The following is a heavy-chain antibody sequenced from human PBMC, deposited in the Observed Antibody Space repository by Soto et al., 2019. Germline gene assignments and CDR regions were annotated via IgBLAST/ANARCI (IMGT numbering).Heavy chain of an antibody. CDR2: IYPGDSDT. CDR3: ARLENRNYYYYYGMDV. D-gene: IGHD1-1*01. CDR1: GYSFTSYW. J-gene: IGHJ6*02. Sequence: LGESLKISCKGSGYSFTSYWIGWVRQMPGKGLEWMGIIYPGDSDTRYSPSFQGQVTISADKSISTAYLQWSSLKASDTAMYYCARLENRNYYYYYGMDVWGQGTTVTVSS. V-gene: IGHV5-51*01.